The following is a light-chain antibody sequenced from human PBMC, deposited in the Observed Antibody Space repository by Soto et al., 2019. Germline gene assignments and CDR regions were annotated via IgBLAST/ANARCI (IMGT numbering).Light chain of an antibody. CDR3: QQYNDWPPVT. CDR1: ESVSSK. CDR2: GAS. Sequence: EIVMTQSPATLSVSPGERATLSCRASESVSSKLVWYQKKPDQAPRLLIYGASTRATGIPARFSGRGSGTEFTLTISSLQSEDFAVYYCQQYNDWPPVTFGGGTKVDIK. J-gene: IGKJ4*01. V-gene: IGKV3-15*01.